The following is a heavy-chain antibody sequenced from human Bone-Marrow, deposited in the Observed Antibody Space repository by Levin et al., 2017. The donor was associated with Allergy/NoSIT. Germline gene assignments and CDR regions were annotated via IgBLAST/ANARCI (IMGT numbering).Heavy chain of an antibody. CDR3: ARGKSTSSFSSFDT. V-gene: IGHV4-59*11. CDR1: GDSISGHY. D-gene: IGHD2-15*01. CDR2: VYSSGST. Sequence: SETLSLTCTVSGDSISGHYWSWIRQPPGKGLEWIGYVYSSGSTNANPSLRSRVTMSVLTSRNQFSLNLNSVTGADTAVYYCARGKSTSSFSSFDTWGQGTRVIVSS. J-gene: IGHJ3*02.